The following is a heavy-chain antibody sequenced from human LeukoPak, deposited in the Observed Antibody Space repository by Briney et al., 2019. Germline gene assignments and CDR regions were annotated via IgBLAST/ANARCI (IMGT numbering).Heavy chain of an antibody. D-gene: IGHD6-13*01. CDR2: ISGSGGST. CDR1: GFTFSNYA. Sequence: GGSLRLSCAVSGFTFSNYAMSWVRQAPGKGLEWVSGISGSGGSTYYADSVKGRFTISRDNSKNTLFLQMNSLRAEDTAVYYCATTSGSSWFLSEGYFQHWGQGTLVSVSS. V-gene: IGHV3-23*01. CDR3: ATTSGSSWFLSEGYFQH. J-gene: IGHJ1*01.